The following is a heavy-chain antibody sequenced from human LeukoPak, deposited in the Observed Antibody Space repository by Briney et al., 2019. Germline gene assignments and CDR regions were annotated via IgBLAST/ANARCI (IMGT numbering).Heavy chain of an antibody. CDR3: ARDAATSVGMPHY. CDR2: IWSDGSTK. J-gene: IGHJ4*02. D-gene: IGHD2-2*01. V-gene: IGHV3-33*01. Sequence: GGSLRLSCVASGFTFSSYGMHWVRQAPGKGLEWVAIIWSDGSTKYYVGSVRGRFTISRDSSKSTLYLQMNSLRAEDTAVYYCARDAATSVGMPHYWGQGTVVTVPS. CDR1: GFTFSSYG.